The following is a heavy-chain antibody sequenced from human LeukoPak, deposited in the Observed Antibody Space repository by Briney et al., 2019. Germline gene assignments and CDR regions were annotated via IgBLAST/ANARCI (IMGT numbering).Heavy chain of an antibody. CDR1: GITFSSYG. CDR2: ISSTGGTT. D-gene: IGHD3-9*01. CDR3: AKSPSAIFDWSDY. V-gene: IGHV3-23*01. J-gene: IGHJ4*02. Sequence: GGSLRLSCAASGITFSSYGMSWVRQAPGKGLEWVSSISSTGGTTYYADSVKGRFTISRDNSKNTLYLQMNSLRAEDTAIYYCAKSPSAIFDWSDYWGQGTLVTVSS.